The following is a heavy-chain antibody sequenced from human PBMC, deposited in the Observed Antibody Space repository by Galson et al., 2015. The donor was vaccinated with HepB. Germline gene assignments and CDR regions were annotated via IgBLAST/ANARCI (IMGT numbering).Heavy chain of an antibody. D-gene: IGHD3-10*01. CDR2: ISGSGGTT. V-gene: IGHV3-23*01. Sequence: SLRLSCAASGFTFSSYAMSWVRQAPGKGLEWVSAISGSGGTTDYAAPVKGRFTVSRDDSKNTLYLQMNSLKTEDTAVYYCTTGNVLLWFGASSKWGQGTLVTVSS. CDR3: TTGNVLLWFGASSK. J-gene: IGHJ4*02. CDR1: GFTFSSYA.